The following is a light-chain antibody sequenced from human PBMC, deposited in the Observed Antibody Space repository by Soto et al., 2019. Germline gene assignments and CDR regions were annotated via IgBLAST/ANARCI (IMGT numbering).Light chain of an antibody. CDR3: QQSYSTPWT. CDR1: QSMSNY. J-gene: IGKJ1*01. V-gene: IGKV1-39*01. Sequence: DIPMTQSPSSLSASVGDRVTITCRASQSMSNYLNWYQQKPGKAPKFLIYAASSLQSGVPSRFSGSGSGTDFTLTISSLQPEDFATYYCQQSYSTPWTFGQGTKVEIK. CDR2: AAS.